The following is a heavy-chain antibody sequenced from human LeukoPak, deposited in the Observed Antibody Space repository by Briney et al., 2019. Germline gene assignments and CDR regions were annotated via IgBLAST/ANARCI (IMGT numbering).Heavy chain of an antibody. V-gene: IGHV4-59*01. J-gene: IGHJ5*02. D-gene: IGHD6-13*01. CDR3: ARGGDSSSWYSWFDP. Sequence: SETLSLTCTVSGGSISSYYWSWIRQPPGKGLEWIGYIYYSGSTNYNPSLKSRVTISVDTSKNQFSLKLSSVTAADTAVYYCARGGDSSSWYSWFDPRGQGTLVTVSS. CDR2: IYYSGST. CDR1: GGSISSYY.